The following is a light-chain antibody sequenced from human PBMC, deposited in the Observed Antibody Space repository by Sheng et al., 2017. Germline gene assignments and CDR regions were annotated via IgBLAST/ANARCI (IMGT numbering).Light chain of an antibody. V-gene: IGLV1-51*01. CDR2: DNN. CDR3: GTWDSSLSAVV. Sequence: QSVLTQPPSVSAAPGQKVTISCSGSSSNIGNNYVSWYQQLPGTAPKFLIYDNNERPSGIPDRFSGSKSGTSATLGITGLQTGDEADYYCGTWDSSLSAVVFGGGTKLTVL. J-gene: IGLJ2*01. CDR1: SSNIGNNY.